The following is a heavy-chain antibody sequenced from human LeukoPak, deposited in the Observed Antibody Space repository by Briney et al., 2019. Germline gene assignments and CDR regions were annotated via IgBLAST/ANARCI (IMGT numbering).Heavy chain of an antibody. CDR2: INPNSGGT. V-gene: IGHV1-2*02. D-gene: IGHD5-18*01. CDR1: GYTFTGYY. Sequence: ASVKVSCKASGYTFTGYYMHWVRQAPGQGLEWMGWINPNSGGTNYAQKFQGRVTMTRDTSISTAYMELSRLRSDDTAVYYCAGLYSYGEESDYWGQGTLVTVSS. CDR3: AGLYSYGEESDY. J-gene: IGHJ4*02.